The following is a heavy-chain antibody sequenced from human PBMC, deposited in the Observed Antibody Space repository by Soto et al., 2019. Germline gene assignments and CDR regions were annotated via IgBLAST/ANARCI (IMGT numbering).Heavy chain of an antibody. Sequence: ASVKVSCKASGGTFSSYSISWVRQAPGQGLEWMGWISVYNGNTNYGQKLQGRVTMTTDTSSSTAYMELRSLRSDDTAVYYCARDRLGVAAAGYDYWGQGTLVTVSS. V-gene: IGHV1-18*01. CDR1: GGTFSSYS. D-gene: IGHD6-13*01. CDR2: ISVYNGNT. CDR3: ARDRLGVAAAGYDY. J-gene: IGHJ4*02.